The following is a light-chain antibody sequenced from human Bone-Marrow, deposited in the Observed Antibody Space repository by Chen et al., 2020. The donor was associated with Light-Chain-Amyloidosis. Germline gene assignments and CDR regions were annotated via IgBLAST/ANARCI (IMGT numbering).Light chain of an antibody. Sequence: DIVMTQSPDSLAVSLGEGATINCKSSQSLLCNNKTYLAWYQQKPGQPPRLLISWASTRESGVPDRFSGSGSGTDFTLTISSLQAEDVAVYYCQQYYSNPRTFGQGAKVEIK. V-gene: IGKV4-1*01. J-gene: IGKJ1*01. CDR2: WAS. CDR3: QQYYSNPRT. CDR1: QSLLCNNKTY.